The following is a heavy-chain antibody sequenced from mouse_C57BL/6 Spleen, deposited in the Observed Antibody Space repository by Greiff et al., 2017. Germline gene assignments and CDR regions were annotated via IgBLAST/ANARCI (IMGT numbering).Heavy chain of an antibody. J-gene: IGHJ1*03. V-gene: IGHV1-53*01. CDR2: INPSNGGT. Sequence: QVQLQQSGTELVKPGASVKLSCKASGYTFTSYWMHWVKQRPGQGLEWIGNINPSNGGTNYNEKFKSKATLTVDKSSSTAYMQLSSLTSEDSAVYYCAGSKYDYLYFDVWGTGTTLTVSS. CDR1: GYTFTSYW. D-gene: IGHD2-5*01. CDR3: AGSKYDYLYFDV.